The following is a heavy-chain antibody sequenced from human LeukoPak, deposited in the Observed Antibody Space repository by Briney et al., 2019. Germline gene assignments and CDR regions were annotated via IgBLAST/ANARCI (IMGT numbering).Heavy chain of an antibody. CDR2: ISYDGSNK. CDR3: ARVASGSPNYYYYGLDV. D-gene: IGHD3-10*01. V-gene: IGHV3-30-3*01. CDR1: GFTFSSYA. Sequence: GGSLRLSCAASGFTFSSYAMHWVRQAPGKGLEWVAVISYDGSNKYYTDSVKGRFIISRDNSKNTLYLQMNSLRAEDTAVYYCARVASGSPNYYYYGLDVWGQGTTVTVSS. J-gene: IGHJ6*02.